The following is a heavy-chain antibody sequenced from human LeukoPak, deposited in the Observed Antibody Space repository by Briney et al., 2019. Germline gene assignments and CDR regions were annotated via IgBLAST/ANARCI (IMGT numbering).Heavy chain of an antibody. V-gene: IGHV4-4*07. CDR1: GGSISIYY. CDR2: IYTSGST. Sequence: SETLSLTCTVSGGSISIYYWSWIRQPAGKGLEWIRRIYTSGSTNYNPSLKSRVTMSVDTSKNQFSLKLSSVTAADTAVYYCARDIAVAGIDYWGQGTLVTVSS. J-gene: IGHJ4*02. CDR3: ARDIAVAGIDY. D-gene: IGHD6-19*01.